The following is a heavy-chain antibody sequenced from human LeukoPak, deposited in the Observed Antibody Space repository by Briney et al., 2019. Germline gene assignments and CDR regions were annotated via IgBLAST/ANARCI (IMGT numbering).Heavy chain of an antibody. J-gene: IGHJ4*02. Sequence: SETLSLTCTVSRGSISDYYLSWIRQPPGEGLEWNGYIYYSGSTNYNPYLKSRVTISIVTSKQQFCMMLSSVTAADTAVYYCARVRLVGYDILTGYYSFDHWGQGTLVTVSS. CDR2: IYYSGST. CDR3: ARVRLVGYDILTGYYSFDH. D-gene: IGHD3-9*01. CDR1: RGSISDYY. V-gene: IGHV4-59*01.